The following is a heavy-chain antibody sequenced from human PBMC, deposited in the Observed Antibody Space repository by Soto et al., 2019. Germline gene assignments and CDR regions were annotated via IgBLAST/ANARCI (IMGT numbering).Heavy chain of an antibody. CDR3: ARSGLWFGELLFHY. J-gene: IGHJ4*02. CDR1: GGSISSYY. V-gene: IGHV4-59*01. D-gene: IGHD3-10*01. CDR2: IYYSGST. Sequence: VQLQESGPGLVKPSETLSLTCTVSGGSISSYYWSWIRQPPGKGLEWIGYIYYSGSTNYNPSLKSRVTISVDTSKNQFSLKLSSVTAADTAVYYCARSGLWFGELLFHYWGQGTLVTVSS.